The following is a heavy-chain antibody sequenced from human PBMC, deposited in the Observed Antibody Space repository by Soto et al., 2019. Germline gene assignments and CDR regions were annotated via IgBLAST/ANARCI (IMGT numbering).Heavy chain of an antibody. D-gene: IGHD5-12*01. V-gene: IGHV1-3*01. CDR2: INAGNGNT. CDR1: GYTFTTYA. Sequence: ASLKVSCKTSGYTFTTYAIHWVRQAPGQRLEWMGWINAGNGNTKYSQKFQGRVTITRDTSASTAYMELSSLRSEDTAVYYCARDRGYPHASDIWGQGTMVTVSS. J-gene: IGHJ3*02. CDR3: ARDRGYPHASDI.